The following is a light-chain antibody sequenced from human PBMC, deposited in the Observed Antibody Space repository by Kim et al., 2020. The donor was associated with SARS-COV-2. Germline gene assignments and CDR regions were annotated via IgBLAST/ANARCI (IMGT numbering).Light chain of an antibody. CDR1: QSISSH. CDR2: SAS. CDR3: QQNYTTPFT. V-gene: IGKV1-39*01. Sequence: VGDRVTITCRASQSISSHLNWYHQKPGRAPKLLIYSASTLQGGVPSRFSGSGSETDFTLTISSLQPEDFGTYFCQQNYTTPFTFGPGTRVDIK. J-gene: IGKJ3*01.